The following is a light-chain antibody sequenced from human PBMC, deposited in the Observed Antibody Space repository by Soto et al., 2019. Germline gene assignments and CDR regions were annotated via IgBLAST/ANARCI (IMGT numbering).Light chain of an antibody. CDR2: EVS. Sequence: QSVLTQPASVSGSPGQSITISCTGTSSDVGGYNYVSWYQQHPGKAPKLMIYEVSNRPSGVSNRFSGSKSGNTASLTISGLQAEDEAEYYCSSYTSSSTLFGGGTKLTVL. CDR3: SSYTSSSTL. J-gene: IGLJ2*01. V-gene: IGLV2-14*01. CDR1: SSDVGGYNY.